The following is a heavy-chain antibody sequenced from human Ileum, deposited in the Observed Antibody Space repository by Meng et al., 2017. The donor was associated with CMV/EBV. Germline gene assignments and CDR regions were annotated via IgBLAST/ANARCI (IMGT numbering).Heavy chain of an antibody. CDR3: ARDLPTSYGMDI. D-gene: IGHD5-12*01. Sequence: ESLKISCVGSRRTFIGYWMSWVRQAPGKGLEWVANIKHDGSEQYYVDSVKGRFTISRDDPKNSLYLQMNNLRAEDTAVYYCARDLPTSYGMDIWGQGTTVTVSS. V-gene: IGHV3-7*01. CDR1: RRTFIGYW. J-gene: IGHJ6*02. CDR2: IKHDGSEQ.